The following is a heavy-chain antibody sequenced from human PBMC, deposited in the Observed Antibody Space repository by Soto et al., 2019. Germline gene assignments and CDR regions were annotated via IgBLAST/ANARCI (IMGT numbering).Heavy chain of an antibody. J-gene: IGHJ4*02. V-gene: IGHV3-23*01. D-gene: IGHD3-10*01. CDR1: GFTFSSYA. CDR2: ISGSGGST. Sequence: GGSLRLSCAASGFTFSSYAMSWVRQAPGKGLEWVSAISGSGGSTYYADSVKGRFTISRDNSKNTLYLQMNSLRAEDTAVYYCAKIPNYYGSGSPVDYWGKGTLVTVSS. CDR3: AKIPNYYGSGSPVDY.